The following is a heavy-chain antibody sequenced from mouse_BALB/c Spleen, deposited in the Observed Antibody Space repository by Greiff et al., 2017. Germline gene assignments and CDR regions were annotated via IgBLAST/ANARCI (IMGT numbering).Heavy chain of an antibody. CDR1: GFTFSSFG. CDR3: AREDGYDGSYYFDY. J-gene: IGHJ2*01. Sequence: EVMLVESGGGLVQPGGSRKLSCAASGFTFSSFGMHWVRQAPEKGLEWVAYISSGSSTIYYADTVKGRFTISRDNPKNTLFLQMTSLRSEDTAMYYCAREDGYDGSYYFDYWGQGTTLTVSS. V-gene: IGHV5-17*02. CDR2: ISSGSSTI. D-gene: IGHD2-2*01.